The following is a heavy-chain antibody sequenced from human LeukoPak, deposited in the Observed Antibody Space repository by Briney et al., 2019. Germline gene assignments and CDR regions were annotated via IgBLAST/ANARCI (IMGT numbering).Heavy chain of an antibody. J-gene: IGHJ3*02. D-gene: IGHD1-26*01. V-gene: IGHV3-74*01. Sequence: GGSLRLSCAASGFTFSSYWMHWVRQAPGKGLVWVSRIKIDGSNTNSADPVKGRFTISRDNAKNTLYLQMNSLRAEDTAVYYCARGGSPPEALGDTFDIWGQGTMVTVSS. CDR1: GFTFSSYW. CDR2: IKIDGSNT. CDR3: ARGGSPPEALGDTFDI.